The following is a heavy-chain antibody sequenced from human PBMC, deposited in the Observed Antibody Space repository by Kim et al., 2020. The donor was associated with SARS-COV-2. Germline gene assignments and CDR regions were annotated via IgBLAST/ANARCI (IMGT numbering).Heavy chain of an antibody. D-gene: IGHD6-19*01. Sequence: SETLSLTCTVSGGSISSGGYYWSWIRQHPGKGLEWIGYIYYSGSTYYNPSLKSRVTISVDTSKNQFSLKLSSVTAADTAVYYCARGSGWYPHVWFSDYGMDGWGQGTTVTVSS. CDR1: GGSISSGGYY. CDR2: IYYSGST. J-gene: IGHJ6*02. CDR3: ARGSGWYPHVWFSDYGMDG. V-gene: IGHV4-31*03.